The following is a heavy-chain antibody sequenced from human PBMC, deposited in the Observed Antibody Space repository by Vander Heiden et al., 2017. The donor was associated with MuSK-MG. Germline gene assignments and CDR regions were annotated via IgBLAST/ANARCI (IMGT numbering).Heavy chain of an antibody. V-gene: IGHV3-30*04. CDR3: ARDLTNYYTMDV. Sequence: QVQLVESGGGVVQPGRSLRLSCAASGFAFSYHAMHCVRQAPGKGLEWVTFISYDEIRKYYAYSGKGRFTIARDNSKNELYLQMNSLRVEDTAVYYCARDLTNYYTMDVWGQGPTMTVSS. CDR1: GFAFSYHA. CDR2: ISYDEIRK. J-gene: IGHJ6*02. D-gene: IGHD3-9*01.